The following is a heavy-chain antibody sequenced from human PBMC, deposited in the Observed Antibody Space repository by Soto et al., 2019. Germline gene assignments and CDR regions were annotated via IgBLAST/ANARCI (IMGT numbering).Heavy chain of an antibody. CDR2: IYYSGGA. V-gene: IGHV4-59*08. J-gene: IGHJ4*02. CDR1: GGSISGYY. CDR3: ARHVTGYCSGGSCPYYFDF. Sequence: SETLSLTCTVSGGSISGYYWSWIRQPPGKGLEWIGYIYYSGGANYSPSLKSRVTISVDTSKNQFSLKLTSVTAADTAVYYCARHVTGYCSGGSCPYYFDFWGQGTLVTVSS. D-gene: IGHD2-15*01.